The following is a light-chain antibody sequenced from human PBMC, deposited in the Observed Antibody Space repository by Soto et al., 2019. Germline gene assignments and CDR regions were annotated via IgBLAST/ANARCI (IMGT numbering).Light chain of an antibody. J-gene: IGLJ3*02. CDR1: SSNIGAGYD. V-gene: IGLV1-40*01. CDR3: QSYDSSLSGSV. Sequence: QSVLTQPPSVSGAPGQRVTIPCTGSSSNIGAGYDVHWYQQLPGTAPKLLVYGNINRPSGVPDRFSGSKSGTSASLAITGLQAEDEGDYYCQSYDSSLSGSVFAGGTKLTVL. CDR2: GNI.